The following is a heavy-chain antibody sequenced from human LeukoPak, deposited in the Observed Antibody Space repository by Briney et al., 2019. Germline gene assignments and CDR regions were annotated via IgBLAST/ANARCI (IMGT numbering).Heavy chain of an antibody. CDR1: GFTFDDYA. V-gene: IGHV3-9*01. CDR2: ISWYSGSM. J-gene: IGHJ4*02. CDR3: AKDFHDSSGYPYFDY. Sequence: PGGSLRLSWAASGFTFDDYAMHWVRQAPGRGLEWVSGISWYSGSMGYADSVKGRFTISRDNAKNSLYLQMNSLRAEDTALYYCAKDFHDSSGYPYFDYWGQGTLVTVS. D-gene: IGHD3-22*01.